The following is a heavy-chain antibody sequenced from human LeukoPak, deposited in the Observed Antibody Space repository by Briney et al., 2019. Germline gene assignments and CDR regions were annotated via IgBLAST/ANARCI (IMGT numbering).Heavy chain of an antibody. J-gene: IGHJ5*02. CDR3: ARSYSSSWYMSWFDP. Sequence: ASVKVSCKASGYTFTGYYMHWVRQAPGQGLEWMGWINPNSGGTNYAQKFQGRVTMTRDTSISTAYMELSRLRSDDTAVYYCARSYSSSWYMSWFDPWGQGTLVTVSS. D-gene: IGHD6-13*01. V-gene: IGHV1-2*02. CDR2: INPNSGGT. CDR1: GYTFTGYY.